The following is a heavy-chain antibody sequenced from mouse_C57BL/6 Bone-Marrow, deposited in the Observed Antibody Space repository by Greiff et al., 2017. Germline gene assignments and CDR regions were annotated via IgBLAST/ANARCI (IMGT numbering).Heavy chain of an antibody. CDR1: GYTFTSYG. D-gene: IGHD1-1*01. Sequence: VQLQQSGAELARPGASVKLSCKASGYTFTSYGISWVKQRTGQGLEWIGEIYPRNGNTYYNEKFKGKATLTADTSSSTAYMELRSLTSEGSAVXFCARSVCITTVVDHWCFDVWGTGTTVTVSA. CDR3: ARSVCITTVVDHWCFDV. V-gene: IGHV1-81*01. CDR2: IYPRNGNT. J-gene: IGHJ1*03.